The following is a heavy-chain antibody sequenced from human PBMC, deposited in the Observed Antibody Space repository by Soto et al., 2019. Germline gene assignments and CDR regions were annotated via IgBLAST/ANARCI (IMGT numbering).Heavy chain of an antibody. CDR1: GFTVSSNY. CDR3: AKDREGYYGSGGAFDI. J-gene: IGHJ3*02. CDR2: IYSGGST. Sequence: GGSLRLSCAASGFTVSSNYMSWVRQAPGKGLEWVSVIYSGGSTYYADSVKGRFTISRDNSKNTLYLQMSSLRAEDTALYYCAKDREGYYGSGGAFDIWGQGTMVTVSS. D-gene: IGHD3-10*01. V-gene: IGHV3-53*05.